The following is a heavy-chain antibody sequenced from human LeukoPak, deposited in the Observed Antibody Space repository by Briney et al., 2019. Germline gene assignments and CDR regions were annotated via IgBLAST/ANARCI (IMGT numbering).Heavy chain of an antibody. CDR2: MNPNSGNT. D-gene: IGHD4-23*01. Sequence: HGASVKVSCKASGYTFTSYDINWVRQATGQGLEWMGWMNPNSGNTGYAQKFQGRVTMTRNTSISTAYMELSSLRSEDTAVYYCARELYGDNSIDHWGQGTLVTVSS. CDR3: ARELYGDNSIDH. CDR1: GYTFTSYD. V-gene: IGHV1-8*01. J-gene: IGHJ4*02.